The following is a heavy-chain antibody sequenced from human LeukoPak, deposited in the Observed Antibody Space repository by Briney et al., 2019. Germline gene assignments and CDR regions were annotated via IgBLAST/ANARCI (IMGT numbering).Heavy chain of an antibody. CDR2: IGGYNGNT. J-gene: IGHJ4*02. CDR1: GYTFISYG. V-gene: IGHV1-18*01. Sequence: ASVKVSCKASGYTFISYGISWVRQAPGQGLEWMGWIGGYNGNTNYAQKLQGRVTMTTDTSTSTAYMELRSLRSDDTAVYYCARSLYDSSGLDYWGQGTLVTVSS. D-gene: IGHD3-22*01. CDR3: ARSLYDSSGLDY.